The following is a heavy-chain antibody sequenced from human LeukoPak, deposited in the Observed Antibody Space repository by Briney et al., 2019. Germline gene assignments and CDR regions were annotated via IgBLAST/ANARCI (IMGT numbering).Heavy chain of an antibody. J-gene: IGHJ3*01. Sequence: PGGSLRLSCAASGFSFSSYGMHWVRQAPGKGLEWVAIILYDGSDKYYADSVKGRFTISRDNSKNTLYLQMNSLRAEDTAVYYCVKGCTLFWLKDAFDVWGQGTMVTVSS. V-gene: IGHV3-30*18. CDR2: ILYDGSDK. CDR1: GFSFSSYG. CDR3: VKGCTLFWLKDAFDV. D-gene: IGHD3-9*01.